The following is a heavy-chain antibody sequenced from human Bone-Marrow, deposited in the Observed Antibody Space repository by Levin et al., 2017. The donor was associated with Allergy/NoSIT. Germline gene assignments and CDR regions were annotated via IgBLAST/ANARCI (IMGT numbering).Heavy chain of an antibody. J-gene: IGHJ5*02. CDR3: ARDRWFDP. V-gene: IGHV1-2*02. CDR1: GYTFTGYY. CDR2: INPNSGGT. Sequence: GESLKISCKASGYTFTGYYMHWVRQAPGQGLEWMGWINPNSGGTNYAQKFQGRVTMTRDTSISTAYMELSRLRSDDTAVYYCARDRWFDPWGQGTLVTVSS.